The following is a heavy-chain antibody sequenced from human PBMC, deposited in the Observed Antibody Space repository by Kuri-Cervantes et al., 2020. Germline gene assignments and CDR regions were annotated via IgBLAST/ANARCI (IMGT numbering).Heavy chain of an antibody. V-gene: IGHV1-69*13. CDR1: GYTFTSYG. CDR3: ARSTGYYFDY. CDR2: IIPIFGTA. Sequence: SVKVSCKASGYTFTSYGISWVRQALGQRLEWMGGIIPIFGTANYAQKFQGRVTITADESTSTAYMELSSLRSEDTAVYYCARSTGYYFDYWGQGTLVTVSS. J-gene: IGHJ4*02.